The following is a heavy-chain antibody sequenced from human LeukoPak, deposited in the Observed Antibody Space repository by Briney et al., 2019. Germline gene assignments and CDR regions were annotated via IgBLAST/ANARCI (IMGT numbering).Heavy chain of an antibody. D-gene: IGHD2-15*01. V-gene: IGHV1-18*04. CDR2: ISAYSGNT. Sequence: GASVKVSCKASGYTFSIYGISWVRQAPGQGLEWMGWISAYSGNTNYAQNFQGRVSMTTDTSTSTAYMELRSLRYDDTAVYYCARDCSGATCSLDYRGQGTLVTVPS. CDR3: ARDCSGATCSLDY. J-gene: IGHJ4*02. CDR1: GYTFSIYG.